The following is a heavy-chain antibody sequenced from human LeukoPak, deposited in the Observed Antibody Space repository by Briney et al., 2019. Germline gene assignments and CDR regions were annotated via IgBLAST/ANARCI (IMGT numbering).Heavy chain of an antibody. J-gene: IGHJ4*02. CDR3: ARLAGGRFDY. CDR1: GGSISSGGYY. Sequence: SETLSLTCTVSGGSISSGGYYWSWIRQHPGKGLEWIGYIYYSGSTYYNPSLKSRVTISVDTSKNQFSLKLSSVTAADTAVYYCARLAGGRFDYWGQGTLVTVSS. V-gene: IGHV4-31*03. CDR2: IYYSGST.